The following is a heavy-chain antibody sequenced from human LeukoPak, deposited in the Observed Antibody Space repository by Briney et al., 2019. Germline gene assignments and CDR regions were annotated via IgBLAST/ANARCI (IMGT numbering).Heavy chain of an antibody. CDR1: GGSISSGGYY. Sequence: SETLSLTCTVSGGSISSGGYYWRWIRQHPGKGLEWIGYIYYSGSTYYNPSLKSRVTISVDTSKNQFSLKLSSVTAADTAVYYCARDGDYGDDYWGQGTLVTVSS. CDR2: IYYSGST. V-gene: IGHV4-31*03. CDR3: ARDGDYGDDY. D-gene: IGHD4-17*01. J-gene: IGHJ4*02.